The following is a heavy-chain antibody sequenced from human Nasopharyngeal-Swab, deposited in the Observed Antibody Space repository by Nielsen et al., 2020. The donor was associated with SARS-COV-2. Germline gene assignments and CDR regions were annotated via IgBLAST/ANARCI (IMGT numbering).Heavy chain of an antibody. J-gene: IGHJ4*02. V-gene: IGHV3-48*04. D-gene: IGHD1-26*01. CDR1: GFTFSSYS. CDR2: ISSSSSTI. Sequence: GESLKISCAASGFTFSSYSMNWVRQAPGKGLEWVSYISSSSSTIYYADSVKGRFTISRDNAKNSLYLQMNHLGAEDTAVYYCAREVFRDSGSYRRAPYFDYWGQGTLVTVSS. CDR3: AREVFRDSGSYRRAPYFDY.